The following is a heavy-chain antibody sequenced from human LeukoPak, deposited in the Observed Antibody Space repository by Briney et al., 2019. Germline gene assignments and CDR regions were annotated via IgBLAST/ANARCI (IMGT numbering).Heavy chain of an antibody. J-gene: IGHJ4*02. D-gene: IGHD6-13*01. CDR3: ARGDSSTWLGQDIEY. CDR1: GFTFSDYS. V-gene: IGHV3-64*01. Sequence: GGSLRLSCAASGFTFSDYSIHWVRQAPGKGLEYVSGISSNGGNTYYANFVKGRFTVSRDNSKNTLYLQMGSLRTEDMAVYYCARGDSSTWLGQDIEYWGQGTLVTVSS. CDR2: ISSNGGNT.